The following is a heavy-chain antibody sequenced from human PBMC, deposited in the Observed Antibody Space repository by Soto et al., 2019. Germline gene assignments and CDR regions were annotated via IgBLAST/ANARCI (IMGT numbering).Heavy chain of an antibody. J-gene: IGHJ4*02. CDR2: IYYSGDT. V-gene: IGHV4-39*01. CDR1: AGSTSSTSYH. CDR3: EGQVSQLLAPATADY. D-gene: IGHD2-2*01. Sequence: QVQLQESGPGLVKPSETLSLNCTVSAGSTSSTSYHWGWIRQPPGKGLEWIGTIYYSGDTHYNPSLRSRFTISVDTSKNRFSLRLRTVTAADTAIYYCEGQVSQLLAPATADYWGPGTMVTVST.